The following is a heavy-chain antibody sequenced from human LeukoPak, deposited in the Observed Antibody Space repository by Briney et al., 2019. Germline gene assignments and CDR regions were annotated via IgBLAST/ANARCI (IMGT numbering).Heavy chain of an antibody. V-gene: IGHV1-69*05. J-gene: IGHJ6*03. Sequence: SVKVSCKASGGTFSSYAISWVRQAPGQGLEWMGGMIPIFGTANYAQKFQGRVTITTDESTSTAYMELSSLRSEDTAVYYCARDVPGYCSSTSCPPYYLDVWGKGTTVTVSS. D-gene: IGHD2-2*01. CDR2: MIPIFGTA. CDR1: GGTFSSYA. CDR3: ARDVPGYCSSTSCPPYYLDV.